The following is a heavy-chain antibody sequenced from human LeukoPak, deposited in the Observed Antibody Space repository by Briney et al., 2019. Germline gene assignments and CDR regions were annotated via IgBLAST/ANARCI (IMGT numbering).Heavy chain of an antibody. D-gene: IGHD6-13*01. V-gene: IGHV3-21*01. CDR3: ARGGSTWCYFDY. CDR2: ITGSGPYM. J-gene: IGHJ4*02. Sequence: PGGSLRLSCAASGFTFSSYGMHWVRQAPGKGLEWVSSITGSGPYMLYADSVKHRFTISRDNAKNSLYLQMNSLRVEDTAVYYCARGGSTWCYFDYWGQGTLVTVSS. CDR1: GFTFSSYG.